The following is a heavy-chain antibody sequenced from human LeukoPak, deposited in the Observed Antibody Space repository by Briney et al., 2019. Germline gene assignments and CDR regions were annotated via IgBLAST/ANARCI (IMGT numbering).Heavy chain of an antibody. CDR2: IYTSGST. Sequence: PSQTLSLTCTVSGCSISSGSYYWSWIRQPAGKGLEWIGRIYTSGSTNYNPSLKRRVTISVDTSKNQFSLKLGSVTAADTAVYYCARDSGSYDFWSGYADYWGQGTLVTVSS. V-gene: IGHV4-61*02. D-gene: IGHD3-3*01. CDR3: ARDSGSYDFWSGYADY. J-gene: IGHJ4*02. CDR1: GCSISSGSYY.